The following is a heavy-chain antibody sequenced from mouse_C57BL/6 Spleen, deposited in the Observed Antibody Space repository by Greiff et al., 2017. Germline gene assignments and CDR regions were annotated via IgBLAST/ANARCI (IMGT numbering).Heavy chain of an antibody. CDR2: IYPSDSET. CDR3: AREGYYGSLFDY. V-gene: IGHV1-61*01. CDR1: GYTFTSYW. D-gene: IGHD1-1*01. J-gene: IGHJ2*01. Sequence: QVQLKQPGAELVRPGSSVKLSCKASGYTFTSYWMDWVKQRPGQGLEWIGNIYPSDSETHYNQKFKDKATLTVDKSSSTAYMQLSSLTSEDSAVYYCAREGYYGSLFDYWGQGTTLTVSS.